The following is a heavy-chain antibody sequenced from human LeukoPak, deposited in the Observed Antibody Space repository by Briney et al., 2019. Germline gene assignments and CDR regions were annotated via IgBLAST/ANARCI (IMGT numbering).Heavy chain of an antibody. J-gene: IGHJ4*02. Sequence: PGGSLRLSCSASGFTVSSNYMSWVRQAPGKGLEWVSVIYSGGSTYYADSVKGRFTISRDNSKNTLYLQMNSLRAEDTAVYYCARESRREGYGFDYWGQGTLVTVSS. CDR2: IYSGGST. V-gene: IGHV3-66*01. D-gene: IGHD5-18*01. CDR1: GFTVSSNY. CDR3: ARESRREGYGFDY.